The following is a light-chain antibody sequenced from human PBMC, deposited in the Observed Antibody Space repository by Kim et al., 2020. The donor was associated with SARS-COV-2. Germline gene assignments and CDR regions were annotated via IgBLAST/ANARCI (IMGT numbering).Light chain of an antibody. V-gene: IGKV1-12*01. CDR3: QQANTFPRA. Sequence: ANVAEGVTITCRESQEISNWLAWYQQQPGKAPRLLIDGASNLQSGVPSRFSGSGSGTDFTLTISSLQPEDFATYYCQQANTFPRAFGGGTKVDIK. J-gene: IGKJ4*01. CDR1: QEISNW. CDR2: GAS.